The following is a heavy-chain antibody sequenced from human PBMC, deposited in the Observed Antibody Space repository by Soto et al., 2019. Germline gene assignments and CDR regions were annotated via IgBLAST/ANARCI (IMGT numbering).Heavy chain of an antibody. V-gene: IGHV4-4*02. Sequence: SETLSLTCAVSGGSISSSNWGSWVRQPPGKGLEWIGEIYHSGSTNYNPSLKSRVTISVDKSKNQFSLKLSSVTAADTAVYYCASWHYYDSSGYYNWGQGTLVTVSS. CDR1: GGSISSSNW. CDR2: IYHSGST. J-gene: IGHJ4*02. CDR3: ASWHYYDSSGYYN. D-gene: IGHD3-22*01.